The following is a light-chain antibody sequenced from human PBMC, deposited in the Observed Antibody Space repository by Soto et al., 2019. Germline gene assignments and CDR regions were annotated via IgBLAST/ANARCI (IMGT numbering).Light chain of an antibody. Sequence: DIVMTQSPLSLPVTPGEPASISCRSSQSLLHSNGYNYLDWYLQKPGQSAQLLIYLGSNRDSGVPARFSGSGSGTDFTLKISRVEGEDVGIYYCMQALQTPFTFGGGTKVELK. V-gene: IGKV2-28*01. CDR2: LGS. J-gene: IGKJ4*01. CDR1: QSLLHSNGYNY. CDR3: MQALQTPFT.